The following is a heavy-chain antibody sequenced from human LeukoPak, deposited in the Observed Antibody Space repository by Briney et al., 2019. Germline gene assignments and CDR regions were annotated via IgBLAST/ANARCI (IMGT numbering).Heavy chain of an antibody. Sequence: PGGSLRLFCAASGFTFSSYAMSWVRQAPGKGLEWVSGISGSGGNTYYADSVKGRFTISRDNSKNTLYLQMNSLRAEDTAVYYCAKDQDGSGWYYFDYWGQGTLVTVSS. CDR2: ISGSGGNT. J-gene: IGHJ4*02. CDR1: GFTFSSYA. V-gene: IGHV3-23*01. D-gene: IGHD6-19*01. CDR3: AKDQDGSGWYYFDY.